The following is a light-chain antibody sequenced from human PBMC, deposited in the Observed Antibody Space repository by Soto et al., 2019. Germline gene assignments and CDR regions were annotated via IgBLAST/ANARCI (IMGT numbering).Light chain of an antibody. CDR2: DAS. Sequence: EVVMTQSPASLSASPGDGVTLSCRASQNIRSSLAWYQQRPGLPPRLLIYDASSRATGVPDRFSGSGSGTDFILTISSLEPEDFAVYYCQQSSNWPPEITFGQGTRLEIK. J-gene: IGKJ5*01. CDR1: QNIRSS. CDR3: QQSSNWPPEIT. V-gene: IGKV3-11*01.